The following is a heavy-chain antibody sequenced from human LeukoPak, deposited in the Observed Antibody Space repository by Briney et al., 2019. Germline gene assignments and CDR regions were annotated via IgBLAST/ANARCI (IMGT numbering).Heavy chain of an antibody. D-gene: IGHD3-9*01. CDR1: GYSFTSYW. J-gene: IGHJ4*02. V-gene: IGHV5-51*01. CDR2: IYPGDSDT. Sequence: GESLKISCKGSGYSFTSYWIGWVRQMPGKGLGWMGIIYPGDSDTRYSPSFQGQVTTSADKSISTAYLQWSSLKASDTAMYYCARRRILTGYYHYFDYWGQGTLVTVSS. CDR3: ARRRILTGYYHYFDY.